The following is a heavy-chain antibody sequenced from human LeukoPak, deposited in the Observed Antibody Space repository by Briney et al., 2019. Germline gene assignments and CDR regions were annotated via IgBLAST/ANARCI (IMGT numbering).Heavy chain of an antibody. J-gene: IGHJ4*02. Sequence: ASVKVSCKVSGYTLTELSMHWVRQAPGKGLEWMGGFDPEDGEAIYAQKFQGRVTMTEDTSTDTAYMELSSLRSEDTAVYYCATADSSGYYYFDYWGQGTLVTVSS. D-gene: IGHD3-22*01. CDR1: GYTLTELS. V-gene: IGHV1-24*01. CDR3: ATADSSGYYYFDY. CDR2: FDPEDGEA.